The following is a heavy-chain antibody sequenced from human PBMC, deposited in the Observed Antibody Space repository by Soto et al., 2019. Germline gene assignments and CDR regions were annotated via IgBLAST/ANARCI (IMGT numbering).Heavy chain of an antibody. CDR2: TYYRSKWYN. J-gene: IGHJ6*02. D-gene: IGHD3-10*01. CDR3: ARESRRGGPYYYYYYGMDV. V-gene: IGHV6-1*01. Sequence: QVQLQQSGPGLVKPSQTLSLTCAISGDSVSSNSAAWNWIRQSPSRGLEWLGRTYYRSKWYNDYAVSVKSRITINPDTSKNQFSLQLNSVTPEDTAVYYCARESRRGGPYYYYYYGMDVWGQGTTVTVSS. CDR1: GDSVSSNSAA.